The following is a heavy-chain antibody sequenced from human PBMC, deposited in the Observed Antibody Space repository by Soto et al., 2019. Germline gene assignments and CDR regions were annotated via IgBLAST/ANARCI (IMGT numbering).Heavy chain of an antibody. V-gene: IGHV1-69*13. D-gene: IGHD3-22*01. CDR2: IIPIFGTA. Sequence: SVKVSCKASGGTFSSYAISWVRQAPGQGLEWMGGIIPIFGTANYAQKFQGRVTITADESTSTAYMELSSLRSEDTAVYYCARSLYDSSGYPLAPRYYYYGMDVWGQGTTVTVSS. CDR3: ARSLYDSSGYPLAPRYYYYGMDV. CDR1: GGTFSSYA. J-gene: IGHJ6*02.